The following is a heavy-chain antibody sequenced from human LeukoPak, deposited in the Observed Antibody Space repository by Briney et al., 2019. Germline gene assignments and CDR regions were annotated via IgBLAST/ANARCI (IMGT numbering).Heavy chain of an antibody. D-gene: IGHD3-22*01. CDR1: GGSVSSHD. J-gene: IGHJ4*02. Sequence: PSETLSLTCTVSGGSVSSHDWTWIRQSPEKGLEWMGYILHSGNTNYNPSLKSRVSMSLETSKNQIALSLSAVTPADTAVYYCARANYYDSSGYYFDYWGQGTLVTVSS. CDR3: ARANYYDSSGYYFDY. V-gene: IGHV4-59*02. CDR2: ILHSGNT.